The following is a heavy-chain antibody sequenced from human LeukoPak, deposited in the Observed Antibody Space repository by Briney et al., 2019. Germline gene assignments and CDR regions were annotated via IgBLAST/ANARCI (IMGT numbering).Heavy chain of an antibody. Sequence: GGSPRLSCAVSGFTFSSYWMTWVRPAPGERGGWVASVKQDGNEKYYVDSVKGRFTISRDNAKNSLFLQMSSLRVEDTAVYYCARDTDSRTWNGLFDHWGQGTLVTVSS. CDR1: GFTFSSYW. V-gene: IGHV3-7*01. J-gene: IGHJ4*02. CDR3: ARDTDSRTWNGLFDH. CDR2: VKQDGNEK. D-gene: IGHD6-13*01.